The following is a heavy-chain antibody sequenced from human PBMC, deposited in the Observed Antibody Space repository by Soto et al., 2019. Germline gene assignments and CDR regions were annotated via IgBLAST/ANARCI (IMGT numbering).Heavy chain of an antibody. J-gene: IGHJ6*02. Sequence: GGSLRLSCAASGFTFSNAWMNWVRQAPGKGLEWVGRIKSKTDGGTTDYAAPVKGRFTISRDDSKNTLYLQMNSLKTEDTAVYYCTTDTPTTVTGNYYYYGMDVWGQGTTVTVSS. CDR3: TTDTPTTVTGNYYYYGMDV. CDR2: IKSKTDGGTT. V-gene: IGHV3-15*07. D-gene: IGHD4-17*01. CDR1: GFTFSNAW.